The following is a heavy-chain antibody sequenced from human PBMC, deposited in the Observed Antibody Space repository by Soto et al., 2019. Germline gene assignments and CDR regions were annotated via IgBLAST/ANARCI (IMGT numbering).Heavy chain of an antibody. CDR3: ASWCSTSCYDGTNWFDP. CDR2: IYYSGST. J-gene: IGHJ5*02. Sequence: QVQLQESGPGLVKPSQTLSLTCTVSGGSISSGGYYWSWIRQHPGTGLEWIGYIYYSGSTYYNPSLKSRVTMSVDTSTNQFSLKLSSVTAADPAVYYCASWCSTSCYDGTNWFDPWGQGTLVTVSS. CDR1: GGSISSGGYY. D-gene: IGHD2-2*01. V-gene: IGHV4-31*03.